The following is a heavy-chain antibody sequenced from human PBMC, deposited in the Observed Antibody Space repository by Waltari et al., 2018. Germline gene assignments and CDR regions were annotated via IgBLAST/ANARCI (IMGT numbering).Heavy chain of an antibody. J-gene: IGHJ4*02. CDR3: ARNQVETALGY. CDR1: GVPGSHNY. V-gene: IGHV3-53*01. D-gene: IGHD2-21*02. CDR2: IYSGGTT. Sequence: ELQLVESGGGLIQPGGSLRVSCVASGVPGSHNYMTWLRQAPGKGLELVSLIYSGGTTYYADSVRGRFTISRDGSKNTVYLQMNSLRAEDTAVYFCARNQVETALGYWGQGTLVTVSS.